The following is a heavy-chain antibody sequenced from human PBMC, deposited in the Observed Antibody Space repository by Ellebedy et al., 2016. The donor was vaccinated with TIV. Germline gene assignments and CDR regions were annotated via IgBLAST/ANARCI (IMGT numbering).Heavy chain of an antibody. V-gene: IGHV3-66*01. CDR1: ELTVSGNY. D-gene: IGHD3-10*01. CDR2: IFIDGTT. Sequence: GGSLRLSCAASELTVSGNYMSWVRQAPGKGLEWVSVIFIDGTTYYADSVKGRFTISRDNSKNTLYIQMNSLRAEDTAVYYCARETFNDVDLKLWGVLDIWGQGTMVTVPS. J-gene: IGHJ3*02. CDR3: ARETFNDVDLKLWGVLDI.